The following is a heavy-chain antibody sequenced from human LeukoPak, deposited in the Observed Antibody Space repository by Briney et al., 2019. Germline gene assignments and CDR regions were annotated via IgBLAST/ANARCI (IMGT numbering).Heavy chain of an antibody. Sequence: SETLSLTCAVSGGSFSGYYWSWIRQPPGKGLEWIGEINHSGRTNDNTSLKSRVTMSIDTSKNQFSLNLTSVTAADTAVYYCARAGVVAYHLYYFHMDVWGKGTTVTVPS. V-gene: IGHV4-34*01. J-gene: IGHJ6*03. CDR3: ARAGVVAYHLYYFHMDV. D-gene: IGHD2-2*01. CDR2: INHSGRT. CDR1: GGSFSGYY.